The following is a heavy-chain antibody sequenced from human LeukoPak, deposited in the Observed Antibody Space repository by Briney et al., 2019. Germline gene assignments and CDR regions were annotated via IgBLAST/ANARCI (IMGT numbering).Heavy chain of an antibody. V-gene: IGHV1-18*01. Sequence: ASVKVSCKASGYTFTSYGISWVRQAPGQGLEWMGWISAYNGNTNYAQKLQGRVTMTTDTSTSTAYMELRSLRSDDTAVYYCARGEGAYYYDSSGYYPLWGQGTLVTVSS. CDR2: ISAYNGNT. CDR3: ARGEGAYYYDSSGYYPL. CDR1: GYTFTSYG. J-gene: IGHJ4*02. D-gene: IGHD3-22*01.